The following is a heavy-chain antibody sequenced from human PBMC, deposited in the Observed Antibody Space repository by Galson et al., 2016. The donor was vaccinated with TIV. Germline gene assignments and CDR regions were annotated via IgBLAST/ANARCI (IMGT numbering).Heavy chain of an antibody. CDR3: ATIAYGYSYGNGLDY. Sequence: SPRLSRAASGVPFHGYRMHWVRQPPRGGLEWVSVIKHDGSEQFYTDSVKGRLTGSRDNSKRMLHPHMNSLRHEDTALYYCATIAYGYSYGNGLDYWGQGTLVTVSS. CDR2: IKHDGSEQ. J-gene: IGHJ4*02. D-gene: IGHD5-12*01. V-gene: IGHV3-30*03. CDR1: GVPFHGYR.